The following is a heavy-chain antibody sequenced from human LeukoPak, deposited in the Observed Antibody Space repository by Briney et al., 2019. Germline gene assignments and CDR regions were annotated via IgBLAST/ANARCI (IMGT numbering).Heavy chain of an antibody. V-gene: IGHV1-46*01. CDR2: ISPSGGSP. Sequence: ASVKVSCKASGYVFTSYYIHWVRQAPGQGLEWMGIISPSGGSPSYAQKFQGRVTMPRDTSTTTVYMDLSSLRSEDTAVYYCARGAYSSSWYRFDPWGQGTLVTVSS. D-gene: IGHD6-13*01. CDR1: GYVFTSYY. CDR3: ARGAYSSSWYRFDP. J-gene: IGHJ5*02.